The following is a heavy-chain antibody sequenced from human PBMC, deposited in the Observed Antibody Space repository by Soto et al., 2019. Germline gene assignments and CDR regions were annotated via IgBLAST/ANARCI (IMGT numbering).Heavy chain of an antibody. V-gene: IGHV4-59*01. Sequence: LSLTCTVSGGSISSYYWSWIRQPPGKGLEWIGYIYYSGSTNYNPSLKSRVTISVDTSKNQFSLKLSSVTAADTAVYYCARGWNYYDSSGHHEPFDHWGQGTLATVSS. CDR2: IYYSGST. J-gene: IGHJ4*02. CDR1: GGSISSYY. D-gene: IGHD3-22*01. CDR3: ARGWNYYDSSGHHEPFDH.